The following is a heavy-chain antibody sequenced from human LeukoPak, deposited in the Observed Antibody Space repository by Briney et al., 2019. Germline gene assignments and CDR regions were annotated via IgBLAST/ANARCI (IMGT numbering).Heavy chain of an antibody. J-gene: IGHJ4*02. D-gene: IGHD2-15*01. V-gene: IGHV3-23*01. CDR2: ISGSGGST. CDR3: AKEGDIVVVVAASLDY. CDR1: GFTFSSYA. Sequence: PGGSLRLSCAASGFTFSSYAMSWVRQAPGKGLEWVSAISGSGGSTYYADSVKGRFTISRDNSKNTLYLQMNSLRAEDTAVYYCAKEGDIVVVVAASLDYWGQGTLVTVSS.